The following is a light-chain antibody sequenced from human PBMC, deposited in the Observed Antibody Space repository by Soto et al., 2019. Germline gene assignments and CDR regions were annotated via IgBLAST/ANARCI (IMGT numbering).Light chain of an antibody. CDR3: QQYDNLPLT. J-gene: IGKJ3*01. Sequence: DIQMTQIPSSLSASVGDRVTITCQASQDINNCLNWYHQKPGKAHNLLIYDASNLESGVPSRFNGSGSGTHFTLNSSSRQPEDTATYYCQQYDNLPLTFGPGTKVEIK. CDR2: DAS. CDR1: QDINNC. V-gene: IGKV1-33*01.